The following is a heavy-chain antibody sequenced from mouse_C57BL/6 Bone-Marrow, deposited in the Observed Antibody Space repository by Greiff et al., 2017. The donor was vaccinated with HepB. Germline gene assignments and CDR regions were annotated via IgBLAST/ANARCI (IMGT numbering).Heavy chain of an antibody. CDR1: GYTFTSYW. V-gene: IGHV1-7*01. CDR3: ATYYSNYPFAY. CDR2: INPSSGYT. J-gene: IGHJ3*01. Sequence: QVHVKQSGAELAKPGASVKLSCKASGYTFTSYWMHWVKQRPGQGLEWIGYINPSSGYTKYNQKFKDKATLTADKSSSTTYMQLSSLTYEDSAVYYCATYYSNYPFAYWGQGTLVTVSA. D-gene: IGHD2-5*01.